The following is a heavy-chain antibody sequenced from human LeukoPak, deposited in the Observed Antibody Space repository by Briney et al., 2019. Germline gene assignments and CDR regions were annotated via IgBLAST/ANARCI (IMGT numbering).Heavy chain of an antibody. V-gene: IGHV4-4*07. CDR1: GASISSYY. J-gene: IGHJ4*02. D-gene: IGHD2-15*01. Sequence: SETLSLTCTVSGASISSYYWTWIRQPAGKGLEWVGRMYISGETNYNPSLYNRATLSLDTSKNQFSLKLSSVTAADTAVYYCAREDIVVPAGEVIWGQGTLVTVSS. CDR3: AREDIVVPAGEVI. CDR2: MYISGET.